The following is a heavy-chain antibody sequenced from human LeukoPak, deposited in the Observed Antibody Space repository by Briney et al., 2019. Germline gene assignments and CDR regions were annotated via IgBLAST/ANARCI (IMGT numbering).Heavy chain of an antibody. D-gene: IGHD3-22*01. Sequence: GGSLRLSCAAPGFTFSDYYMSWIRQAPGKGLEWVSYISSSGSTIYYADSVKGRFTISRDNAKNSLYLQMNSLRAEDTAVYYCARDTYYYDSSGPDAFDIWGQGTMVTVSS. V-gene: IGHV3-11*01. CDR3: ARDTYYYDSSGPDAFDI. J-gene: IGHJ3*02. CDR2: ISSSGSTI. CDR1: GFTFSDYY.